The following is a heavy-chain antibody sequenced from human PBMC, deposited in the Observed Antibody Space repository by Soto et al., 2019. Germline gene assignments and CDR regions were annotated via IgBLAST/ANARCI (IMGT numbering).Heavy chain of an antibody. Sequence: EAHLVESGGGLVQTGGSLRLSCAIFESTVSRDWMNWVRQAPGKGLEWVAHINQDGSEKYYVDSVKGRFTTSRDNAKKSLYLQMNSVRPADTAMYYCSGGVGDAFWGQGTLVTVSS. CDR3: SGGVGDAF. J-gene: IGHJ4*02. CDR1: ESTVSRDW. V-gene: IGHV3-7*04. CDR2: INQDGSEK. D-gene: IGHD1-26*01.